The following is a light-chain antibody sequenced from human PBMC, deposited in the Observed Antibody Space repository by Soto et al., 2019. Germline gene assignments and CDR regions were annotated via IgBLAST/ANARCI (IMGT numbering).Light chain of an antibody. CDR3: QHRSNWPVSIT. CDR1: YSFGSY. V-gene: IGKV3-11*01. J-gene: IGKJ5*01. CDR2: GAS. Sequence: EIVVTQSTRTRSLSPGDRDTRSYRAIYSFGSYLAWDQQKPGQAPSLLIYGASSRATGIPASFSGSGSGTDFTLTISSLAPQAFAVYFCQHRSNWPVSITFGQGTRLEIK.